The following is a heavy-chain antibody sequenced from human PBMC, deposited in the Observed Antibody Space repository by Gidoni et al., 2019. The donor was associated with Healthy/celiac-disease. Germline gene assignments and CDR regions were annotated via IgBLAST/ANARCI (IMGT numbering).Heavy chain of an antibody. CDR2: INHSGST. CDR1: GGSFSGYY. Sequence: QVQLQQWGAGLLKPSETLSLTCAVYGGSFSGYYWSWIRQPPGKGLEWIGEINHSGSTNYNPSLKSRVTISVDTSKNQFSLKLSSVTAADTAVYYCARAPRRIAAAGTLNYFDYWGQGTLVTVSS. V-gene: IGHV4-34*01. J-gene: IGHJ4*02. CDR3: ARAPRRIAAAGTLNYFDY. D-gene: IGHD6-13*01.